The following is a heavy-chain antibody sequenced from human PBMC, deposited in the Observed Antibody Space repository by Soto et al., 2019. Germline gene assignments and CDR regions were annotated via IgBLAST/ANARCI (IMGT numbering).Heavy chain of an antibody. V-gene: IGHV3-23*01. D-gene: IGHD3-10*01. CDR1: GFTFSSYA. J-gene: IGHJ4*02. CDR2: ISGSGGST. Sequence: EVQLLESGGGLVQPGGSLRLSCAASGFTFSSYAMSWVRQAPGKGLEWVSAISGSGGSTYYADSVKGRFTISRDNSNNTLYLQENSLSTDHTPVYYCAKDINHFVTITPPGYWGQGTLVTV. CDR3: AKDINHFVTITPPGY.